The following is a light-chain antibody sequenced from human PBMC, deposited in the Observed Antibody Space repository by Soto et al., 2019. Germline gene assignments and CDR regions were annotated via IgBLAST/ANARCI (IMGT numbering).Light chain of an antibody. V-gene: IGKV3-11*01. J-gene: IGKJ2*01. CDR2: DAS. CDR1: QSVGSS. CDR3: QQRYNWPPYT. Sequence: EIVLTQSPATLSLSPGERATLSCRASQSVGSSLAWYQQKPGQAPRLLIYDASNRATGIPARFSGSGSGTDFTLTISNLEPEDFAVYYCQQRYNWPPYTFGQGTKLEIQ.